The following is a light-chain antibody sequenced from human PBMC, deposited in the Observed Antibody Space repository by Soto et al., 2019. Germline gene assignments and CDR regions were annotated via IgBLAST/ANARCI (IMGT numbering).Light chain of an antibody. CDR1: QSVSSSY. Sequence: EIVLTQSPGTLSLSPGERATLSCRASQSVSSSYLAWYQQKPGQAPRLLIYGASSRATGIPDRFSGSGSGTDFTLTISRLEPEDFAVYYCQHYGISPAFVGGTKVEIK. CDR3: QHYGISPA. J-gene: IGKJ4*01. CDR2: GAS. V-gene: IGKV3-20*01.